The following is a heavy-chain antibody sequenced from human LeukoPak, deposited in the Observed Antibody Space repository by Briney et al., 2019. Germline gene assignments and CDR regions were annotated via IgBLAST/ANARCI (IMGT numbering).Heavy chain of an antibody. CDR3: AILWGGSWYLRVYFQH. CDR1: GFTFSSYA. V-gene: IGHV3-23*01. Sequence: GGSLRLSCAAPGFTFSSYAMSWVRQAPGKGLEWVSPISGSGGSTYYADSVKGRFTISRDNSKNTLYLQMTSLRAEDTAVYYCAILWGGSWYLRVYFQHWGQGTLVTVSS. CDR2: ISGSGGST. J-gene: IGHJ1*01. D-gene: IGHD6-13*01.